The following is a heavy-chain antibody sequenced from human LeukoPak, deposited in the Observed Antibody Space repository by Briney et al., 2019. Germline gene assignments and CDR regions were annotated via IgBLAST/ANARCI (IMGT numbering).Heavy chain of an antibody. D-gene: IGHD6-19*01. CDR1: GFTFDDYT. Sequence: GGSLRLSCAASGFTFDDYTMHWVRQAPGKGLECVSVISWNGRNTYYTESVKGRFTISRDNTKNFLYLELSSLRTEDTAVYYCAKGCNSGLYGPIDYWGQGTLVIVAS. J-gene: IGHJ4*02. V-gene: IGHV3-43*01. CDR3: AKGCNSGLYGPIDY. CDR2: ISWNGRNT.